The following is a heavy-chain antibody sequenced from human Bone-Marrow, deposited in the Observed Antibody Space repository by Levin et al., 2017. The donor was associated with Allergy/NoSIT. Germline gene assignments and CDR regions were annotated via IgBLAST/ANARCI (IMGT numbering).Heavy chain of an antibody. Sequence: SCAASGFTFSDYYISWMRQAPGKGLEWISYISSSGSITYYVDSVKGRFTISRDNAKNSVYLHMSSLRAEDTAVYYCARDVGSGYPFQRDYWGQGTLVTVSS. D-gene: IGHD5-12*01. V-gene: IGHV3-11*01. J-gene: IGHJ4*02. CDR1: GFTFSDYY. CDR2: ISSSGSIT. CDR3: ARDVGSGYPFQRDY.